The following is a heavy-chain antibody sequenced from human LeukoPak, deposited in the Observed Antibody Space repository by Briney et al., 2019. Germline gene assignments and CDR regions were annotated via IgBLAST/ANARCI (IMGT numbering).Heavy chain of an antibody. CDR2: IYHSGST. Sequence: PSETLSLTCTVSGYSISSGYYWGWIRQPPGKGLEWIGSIYHSGSTYYNPSLKSRVTISVDTSKNQFSLKLSSVTAADTAVYYCARESDSSSSSYYYYMDAWGKGTTVAVSS. J-gene: IGHJ6*03. D-gene: IGHD6-6*01. CDR1: GYSISSGYY. CDR3: ARESDSSSSSYYYYMDA. V-gene: IGHV4-38-2*02.